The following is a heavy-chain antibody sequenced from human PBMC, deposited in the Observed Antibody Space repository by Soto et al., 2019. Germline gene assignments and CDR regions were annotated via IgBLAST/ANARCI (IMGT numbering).Heavy chain of an antibody. CDR3: ARTRYYYGSGDHYYYYYMDV. V-gene: IGHV4-39*01. J-gene: IGHJ6*03. CDR1: GGSISSSSYY. D-gene: IGHD3-10*01. CDR2: IYYSGST. Sequence: QLQLQESGPGLVKPSETLSLTCTVSGGSISSSSYYWGWIRQPPGKGLEWIGSIYYSGSTYYNPSLKSRVTISVDTSKNQFSLKLSSVTAADTAVYYCARTRYYYGSGDHYYYYYMDVWGKGTTVTVSS.